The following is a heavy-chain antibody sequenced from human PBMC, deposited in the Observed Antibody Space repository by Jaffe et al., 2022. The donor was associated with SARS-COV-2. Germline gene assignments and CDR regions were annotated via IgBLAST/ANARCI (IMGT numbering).Heavy chain of an antibody. Sequence: EVQLLESGGGLVQPGGSLRLSCAASGFTFSSYAMSWVRQAPGKGLEWVSAISGSGGSTYYADSVKGRFTISRDNSKNTLYLQMNSLRAEDTAVYYCARTPDERGYSGYDLYYYYYYGMDVWGQGTTVTVSS. CDR1: GFTFSSYA. D-gene: IGHD5-12*01. V-gene: IGHV3-23*01. CDR2: ISGSGGST. J-gene: IGHJ6*02. CDR3: ARTPDERGYSGYDLYYYYYYGMDV.